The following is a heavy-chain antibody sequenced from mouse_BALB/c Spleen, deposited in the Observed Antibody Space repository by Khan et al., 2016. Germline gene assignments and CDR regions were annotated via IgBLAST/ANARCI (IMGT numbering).Heavy chain of an antibody. Sequence: VQLQESGTELMKPGASVKISCKATGYTFSTHWIEWVKQRPGHGLEWIGEILPGSGDTNYNEKFKGKATITADTSSNTAYMQLSSLTSEDSAAYYWARGGLDYWGQGISVTVSS. V-gene: IGHV1-9*01. J-gene: IGHJ4*01. CDR3: ARGGLDY. CDR2: ILPGSGDT. CDR1: GYTFSTHW.